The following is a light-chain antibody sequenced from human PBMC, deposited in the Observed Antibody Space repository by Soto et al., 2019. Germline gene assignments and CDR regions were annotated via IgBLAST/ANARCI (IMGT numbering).Light chain of an antibody. CDR1: QSVSSK. CDR3: QQYNNWPPIT. V-gene: IGKV3D-15*01. CDR2: GAS. Sequence: EIVFTQSPGPLSLSPGERAALSLRASQSVSSKLAWYQQKPGQAPRLLIYGASTRATGIPARFSGSGSGTEFTLTISSLQSEDFADYYCQQYNNWPPITFGQGTRLEI. J-gene: IGKJ5*01.